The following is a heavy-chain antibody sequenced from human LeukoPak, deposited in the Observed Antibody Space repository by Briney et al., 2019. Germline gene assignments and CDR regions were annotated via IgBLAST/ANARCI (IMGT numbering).Heavy chain of an antibody. CDR1: GYTFTGYY. CDR2: INPNSGGT. D-gene: IGHD2-15*01. V-gene: IGHV1-2*02. CDR3: ARDTGCSSGSCYYPMIFDY. J-gene: IGHJ4*02. Sequence: GASVKVSCKASGYTFTGYYMHWVRQAPGQGLEWMGWINPNSGGTNYAQKFQGRVTMTRDTSISTAYMELSRLRSDDTAVYYCARDTGCSSGSCYYPMIFDYWGQGTLVTVSS.